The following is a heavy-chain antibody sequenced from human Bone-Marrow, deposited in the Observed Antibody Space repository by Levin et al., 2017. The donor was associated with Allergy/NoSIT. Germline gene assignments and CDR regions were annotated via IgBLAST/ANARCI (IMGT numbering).Heavy chain of an antibody. D-gene: IGHD3-16*02. V-gene: IGHV4-34*01. CDR3: ARGSRNIEGRTFGGVIVPPETIYYYGMDV. J-gene: IGHJ6*02. Sequence: SETLSLTCAVYGGSFSGYYWSWIRQPPGKGLEWIGEINHSGSTNYNQSLKSRVTISVDTSKNQFSLKLSSVTAADTAVYYCARGSRNIEGRTFGGVIVPPETIYYYGMDVWGQGTTVTVSS. CDR2: INHSGST. CDR1: GGSFSGYY.